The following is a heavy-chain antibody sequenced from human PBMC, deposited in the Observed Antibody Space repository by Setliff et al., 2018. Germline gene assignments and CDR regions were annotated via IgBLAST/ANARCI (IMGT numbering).Heavy chain of an antibody. CDR1: GGSISSGSYY. J-gene: IGHJ6*03. Sequence: SETLSLTCTVSGGSISSGSYYWSWIRQPAGKGLEWIGRIYTSGSTYYNPSLNSRVTISADTSKNQFSLNLSSVTAADTAVYYCARDNRARHYMDVWGKGTTVTVSS. CDR2: IYTSGST. D-gene: IGHD3-10*01. CDR3: ARDNRARHYMDV. V-gene: IGHV4-61*02.